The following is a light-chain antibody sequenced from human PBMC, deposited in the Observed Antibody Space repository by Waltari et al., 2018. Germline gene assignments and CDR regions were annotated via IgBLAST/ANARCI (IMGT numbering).Light chain of an antibody. V-gene: IGLV1-44*01. Sequence: QSVLTQPPSVSGTPGQRVSISCSGSSSHIGSKSVNWYQQVPGTAPKLPIYSNNQRPSGVPDRFSGSKSGTSASLAISGLQSEDEADYYCATWDDSLNGLFGGGTKLTVL. CDR2: SNN. J-gene: IGLJ2*01. CDR3: ATWDDSLNGL. CDR1: SSHIGSKS.